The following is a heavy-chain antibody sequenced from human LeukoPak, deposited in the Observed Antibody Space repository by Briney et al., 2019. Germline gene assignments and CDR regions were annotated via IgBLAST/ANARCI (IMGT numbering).Heavy chain of an antibody. D-gene: IGHD6-19*01. V-gene: IGHV1-2*06. Sequence: ASVKVSCKTSGYSFTGYYINWVRQAPGQGLEWMGRIDPTSGGTDYAQKFYGRLTMTRDTSIVTAYMELTRLRSDDTAFYYCARGPQWLVQNQPGADYWGQGTLVTVSS. CDR2: IDPTSGGT. CDR1: GYSFTGYY. CDR3: ARGPQWLVQNQPGADY. J-gene: IGHJ4*02.